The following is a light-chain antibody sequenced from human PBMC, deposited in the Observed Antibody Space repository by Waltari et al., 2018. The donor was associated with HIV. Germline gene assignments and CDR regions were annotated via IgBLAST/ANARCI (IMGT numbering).Light chain of an antibody. J-gene: IGKJ4*01. CDR3: QQLNSYPVT. Sequence: DIRLTQSPSFLSASIGDRITITCRASQDINTFLAWYQQKPGRAPKLLVYAASTLQSGVSSRFSGSGSVTDFTLTINSLQPEDCATYYCQQLNSYPVTFGGGTKVEI. CDR1: QDINTF. CDR2: AAS. V-gene: IGKV1-9*01.